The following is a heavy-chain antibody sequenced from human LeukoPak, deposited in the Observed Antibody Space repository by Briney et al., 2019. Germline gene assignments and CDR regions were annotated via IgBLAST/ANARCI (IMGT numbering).Heavy chain of an antibody. J-gene: IGHJ4*02. V-gene: IGHV1-2*02. D-gene: IGHD3-9*01. Sequence: ASVKVSCKASGYSFISYDINWVRQAPGQGLEWMGWINPNSGGTNYAQKFQGRVTMTRDTSISTAYMELSRLRSDDTAVYYCARRYYDILTGYQYYFDYWGQGTLVTVSS. CDR3: ARRYYDILTGYQYYFDY. CDR1: GYSFISYD. CDR2: INPNSGGT.